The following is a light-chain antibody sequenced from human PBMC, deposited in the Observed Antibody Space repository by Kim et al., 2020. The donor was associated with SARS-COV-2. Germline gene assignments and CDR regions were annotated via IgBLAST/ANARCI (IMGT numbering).Light chain of an antibody. Sequence: GGTVTLTCGSSTGAVTTTHYPYWFQQKPGQAPTTLMYDTDNRHSWTPARFSGSLLGDKAALTLSGARLEDEAEYYCLLSYGTGRVLFGGGTQLTVL. V-gene: IGLV7-46*01. CDR3: LLSYGTGRVL. J-gene: IGLJ2*01. CDR2: DTD. CDR1: TGAVTTTHY.